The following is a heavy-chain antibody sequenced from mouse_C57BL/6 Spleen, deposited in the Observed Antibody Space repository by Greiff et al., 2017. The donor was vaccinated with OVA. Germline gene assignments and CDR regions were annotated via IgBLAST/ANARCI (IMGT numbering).Heavy chain of an antibody. D-gene: IGHD2-2*01. J-gene: IGHJ2*01. CDR3: ARETSGVTTGKGDYFDY. V-gene: IGHV1-81*01. Sequence: QVQLQQSGAELARPGASVKLSCKASGYTFTSYGISWVKQRTGQGLEWIGEIYPRRGNTYYNEKFKGKATLTADKSSSTAYMELRSLTSEDSAVYFCARETSGVTTGKGDYFDYGGQGTTLTVSS. CDR1: GYTFTSYG. CDR2: IYPRRGNT.